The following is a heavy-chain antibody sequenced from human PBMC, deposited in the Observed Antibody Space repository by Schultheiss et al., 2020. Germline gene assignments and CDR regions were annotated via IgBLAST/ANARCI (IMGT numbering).Heavy chain of an antibody. J-gene: IGHJ6*03. V-gene: IGHV3-49*03. CDR3: TTDPTTVVKDPYSYYYYYMDV. CDR1: GFTFGDYA. Sequence: GGSLRLFCTASGFTFGDYAMSWFRQAPGKGLEWVGFIRSKAYGGTTEYAASVKGRFTISRDDSKNTLYLQMNSLKTEDTAVYYCTTDPTTVVKDPYSYYYYYMDVWGKGTTVTVSS. CDR2: IRSKAYGGTT. D-gene: IGHD4-23*01.